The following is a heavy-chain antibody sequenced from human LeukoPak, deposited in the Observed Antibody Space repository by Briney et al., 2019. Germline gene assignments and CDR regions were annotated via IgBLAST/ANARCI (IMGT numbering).Heavy chain of an antibody. CDR1: GFTFSSYA. V-gene: IGHV3-23*01. CDR3: AKDLRLAVTGTLSY. J-gene: IGHJ4*02. Sequence: PGGSLRLSCAASGFTFSSYAMSWVRQAPGKGLEWVSAISGSGGSTYYADSVKGRFTISRDNSKNTLYLQMNSLRAEDTAVYYCAKDLRLAVTGTLSYWGQGTLVTVSS. D-gene: IGHD6-19*01. CDR2: ISGSGGST.